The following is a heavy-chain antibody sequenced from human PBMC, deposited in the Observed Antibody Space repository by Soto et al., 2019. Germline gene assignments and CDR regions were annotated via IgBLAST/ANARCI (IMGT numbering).Heavy chain of an antibody. CDR2: IYSGGST. V-gene: IGHV3-66*01. CDR1: GFTVSSNY. D-gene: IGHD3-3*01. J-gene: IGHJ6*02. Sequence: EVQLVESGGGLVQPGGSLRLSCAASGFTVSSNYMSWVRQAPGKGLEWVSLIYSGGSTYYADSVKGRFTISRDNSKNTLYLQMNCLRAEDTAVYYCARDPAYYDFRLVVGVQGTTVTVSS. CDR3: ARDPAYYDFRLVV.